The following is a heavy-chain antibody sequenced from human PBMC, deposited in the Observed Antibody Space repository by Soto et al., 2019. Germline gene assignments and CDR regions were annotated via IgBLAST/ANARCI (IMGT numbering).Heavy chain of an antibody. V-gene: IGHV4-59*02. CDR2: LYSSGST. CDR1: GASVSRYY. CDR3: ARRVSAYYDF. Sequence: QVQLQESGPGLVKPSKTLSLTCTVSGASVSRYYVAWIRQSPGKGLEWIGFLYSSGSTNYNSSLKSRVTISVDTSKTQFSLRLSSVTAADTAVYYCARRVSAYYDFWGQGTRVTVSS. D-gene: IGHD2-8*01. J-gene: IGHJ4*02.